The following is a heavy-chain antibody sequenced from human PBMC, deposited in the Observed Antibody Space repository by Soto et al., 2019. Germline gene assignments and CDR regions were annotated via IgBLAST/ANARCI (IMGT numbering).Heavy chain of an antibody. CDR1: GFTFSSYW. Sequence: GGSLRLSCAASGFTFSSYWMSWVRQAPGKGLEWVANIKQDGSEKYYVDSVKGRFTISRDNAKNSLYLQMNSLRAEDTAVYYCARVDWLPRATLILDYWGQGTLVTVSS. D-gene: IGHD3-9*01. J-gene: IGHJ4*02. V-gene: IGHV3-7*05. CDR2: IKQDGSEK. CDR3: ARVDWLPRATLILDY.